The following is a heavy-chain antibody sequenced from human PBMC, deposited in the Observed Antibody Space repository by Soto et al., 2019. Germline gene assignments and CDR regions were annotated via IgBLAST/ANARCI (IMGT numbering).Heavy chain of an antibody. CDR3: AKDGAYDSSGYYSSNWYFDL. Sequence: GGSLRLSCAASGFTFTDYAKSWFRQAPGRGLEWVTAISGSGFNTYYADSVKGRFTISRDNSKNTLYLQMNSLRAEDTAVYYCAKDGAYDSSGYYSSNWYFDLWGRGTLVTVSS. CDR1: GFTFTDYA. J-gene: IGHJ2*01. V-gene: IGHV3-23*01. D-gene: IGHD3-22*01. CDR2: ISGSGFNT.